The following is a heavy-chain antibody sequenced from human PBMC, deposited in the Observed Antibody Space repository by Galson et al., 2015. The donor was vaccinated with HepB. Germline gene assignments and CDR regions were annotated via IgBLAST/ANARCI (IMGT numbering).Heavy chain of an antibody. Sequence: SLRLSCAASGFTFTSHGMHWVRQAPGKGLDWVSVAWGNGINRYYADSLRGRFTISRDNSKNMLYLQINSLRADDTAVYYCAKSSPCDNSPGYVFEVWGQGTTVTVSS. CDR1: GFTFTSHG. CDR2: AWGNGINR. V-gene: IGHV3-33*03. D-gene: IGHD3-16*01. CDR3: AKSSPCDNSPGYVFEV. J-gene: IGHJ6*02.